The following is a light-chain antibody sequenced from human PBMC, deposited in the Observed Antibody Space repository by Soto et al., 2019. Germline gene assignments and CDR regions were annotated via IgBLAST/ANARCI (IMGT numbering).Light chain of an antibody. Sequence: DIQMTQSPSTLSASVGDIVTITCRAIQSIGRCLAWYQQKPGKAPKLLIYDASSLESGVPSRFSGSGSGTEFTHTISSLQPDDFATYYCQQYNSYPYTFGQGTKLEIK. CDR3: QQYNSYPYT. CDR1: QSIGRC. V-gene: IGKV1-5*01. CDR2: DAS. J-gene: IGKJ2*01.